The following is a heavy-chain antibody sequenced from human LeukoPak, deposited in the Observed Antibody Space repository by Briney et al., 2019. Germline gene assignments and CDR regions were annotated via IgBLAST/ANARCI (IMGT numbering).Heavy chain of an antibody. J-gene: IGHJ4*02. V-gene: IGHV3-30*03. CDR2: ISYDGSNK. CDR1: GFTFSSYG. Sequence: GGSLRLSCAASGFTFSSYGMHWVRQAPGKGLEWVAVISYDGSNKYYADSVRGRFTISRDNSKNTLYLQMNSLRAEDTAVYYCARVSSGSDFDYWGQGTLVTVSS. CDR3: ARVSSGSDFDY. D-gene: IGHD1-26*01.